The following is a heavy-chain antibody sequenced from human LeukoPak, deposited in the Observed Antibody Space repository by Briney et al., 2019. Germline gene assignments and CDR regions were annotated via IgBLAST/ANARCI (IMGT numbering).Heavy chain of an antibody. CDR1: GGTFSSYA. Sequence: SVKVSCKASGGTFSSYAISWVRQAPGQGLEWMGRIIPILGIANYAQKFQGRVTITADKSTSTAYMELSSLRSEDTAVYYCAREGDYYGSGSYYRFDYWGQGTLVTVSS. V-gene: IGHV1-69*04. D-gene: IGHD3-10*01. CDR3: AREGDYYGSGSYYRFDY. J-gene: IGHJ4*02. CDR2: IIPILGIA.